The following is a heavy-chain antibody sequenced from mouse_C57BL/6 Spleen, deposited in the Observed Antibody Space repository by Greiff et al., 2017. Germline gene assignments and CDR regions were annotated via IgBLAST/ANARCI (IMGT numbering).Heavy chain of an antibody. CDR3: ARLTGKGWFAY. CDR1: GYTFTSYW. V-gene: IGHV1-69*01. CDR2: IAPSDSYT. D-gene: IGHD4-1*01. J-gene: IGHJ3*01. Sequence: QVQLQQSGAELVMPGASVKLSCKASGYTFTSYWMHWVKQRPGQGLEWIGEIAPSDSYTNYNQKFKGKSTLTVDKSSSTAYMQLSSLTSEDSAVYYCARLTGKGWFAYWGQGILVTVSA.